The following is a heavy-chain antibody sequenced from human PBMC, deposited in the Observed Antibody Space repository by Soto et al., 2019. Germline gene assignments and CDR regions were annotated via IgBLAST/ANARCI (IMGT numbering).Heavy chain of an antibody. V-gene: IGHV3-48*02. J-gene: IGHJ4*02. D-gene: IGHD6-13*01. CDR2: ISSSSSTI. CDR3: ARPPGIAAAGTSPMYFDY. Sequence: EVQLVESGGGLVQPGGSLRLSCAASGFTFSSYSMNWVRQAPGKGREWVSYISSSSSTIYYADSVKGRFTISRDNAKNSLYLQMNSLRDEDTAVYYCARPPGIAAAGTSPMYFDYWGQGTLVTVSS. CDR1: GFTFSSYS.